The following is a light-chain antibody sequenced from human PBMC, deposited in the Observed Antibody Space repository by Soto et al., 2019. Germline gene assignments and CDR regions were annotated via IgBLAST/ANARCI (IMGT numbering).Light chain of an antibody. CDR1: SSNIGNNH. Sequence: QSVLTQPPSVSAAPGQKVTISCSGSSSNIGNNHVSWYQQLPGTAPKLLIYSNNQRPSGVPDRFSGSKSGTSASPAISGLQSEDEADYYCAAWDDSLNGVVFGGGTKLTVL. CDR3: AAWDDSLNGVV. V-gene: IGLV1-44*01. CDR2: SNN. J-gene: IGLJ2*01.